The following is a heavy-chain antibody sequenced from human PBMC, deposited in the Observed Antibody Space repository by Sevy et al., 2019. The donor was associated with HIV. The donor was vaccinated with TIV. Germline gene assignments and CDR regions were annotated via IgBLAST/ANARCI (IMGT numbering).Heavy chain of an antibody. CDR2: IKEDGSAE. CDR1: GFTFSIYW. J-gene: IGHJ4*02. V-gene: IGHV3-7*01. D-gene: IGHD5-18*01. Sequence: GESLKISCAASGFTFSIYWMTWVRQAPGKGLEWVANIKEDGSAEYYVDSVKGRFTISRDNAKNSLFLQLNILGVEDTAMYYCARDSPGYGAYDYLGQGTLVTVSS. CDR3: ARDSPGYGAYDY.